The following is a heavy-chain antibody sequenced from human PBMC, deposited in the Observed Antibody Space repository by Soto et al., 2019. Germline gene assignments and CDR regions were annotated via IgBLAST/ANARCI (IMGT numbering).Heavy chain of an antibody. J-gene: IGHJ4*02. Sequence: SETLSLTCAFSVDSISSDNWWNWVRQPPGRGLEWIGEIYHSGSTNYNPSLKSRVTISVDKSKNQFSLKLTSVTAADTAVYYCAGLGTKVTPFVYWGQGTLVIVSS. D-gene: IGHD1-7*01. CDR1: VDSISSDNW. CDR2: IYHSGST. CDR3: AGLGTKVTPFVY. V-gene: IGHV4-4*02.